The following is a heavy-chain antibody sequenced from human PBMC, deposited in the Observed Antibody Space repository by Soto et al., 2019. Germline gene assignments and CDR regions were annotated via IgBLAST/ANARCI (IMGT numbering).Heavy chain of an antibody. CDR3: ARDLSIAVAGTPYYYYYGMDV. V-gene: IGHV4-61*01. Sequence: SETLSLTCTVSCGSVSSGSYYWSWIRQPPGKGLEWIGYIYCSGSTNYNPSLKSRVTISVDTSKNQFSLKLSSVTAADTAVYYCARDLSIAVAGTPYYYYYGMDVWGQGTTVTVSS. CDR1: CGSVSSGSYY. D-gene: IGHD6-19*01. CDR2: IYCSGST. J-gene: IGHJ6*02.